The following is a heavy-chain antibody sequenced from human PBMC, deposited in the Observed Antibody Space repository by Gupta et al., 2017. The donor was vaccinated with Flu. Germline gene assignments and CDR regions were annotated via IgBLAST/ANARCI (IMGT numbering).Heavy chain of an antibody. D-gene: IGHD7-27*01. CDR3: AKGETGVDY. CDR2: VTSSGGST. Sequence: EVQLLESGGGLVQPGGSLRLSCSASGFTFNNYAMIRVRQVPGKGLDWVSAVTSSGGSTYYADSVKGRFTISRDNSKNTLYLQMNSLRAEDTAVYYCAKGETGVDYWGQGTLVTVSS. J-gene: IGHJ4*02. V-gene: IGHV3-23*01. CDR1: GFTFNNYA.